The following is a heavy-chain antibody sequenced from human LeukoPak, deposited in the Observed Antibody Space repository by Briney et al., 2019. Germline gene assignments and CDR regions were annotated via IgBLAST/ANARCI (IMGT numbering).Heavy chain of an antibody. V-gene: IGHV3-7*01. D-gene: IGHD1-26*01. CDR3: ASYSGSSPTDY. Sequence: PGGSLRLSCAASGFTFSSYWMSWVRQAQGKGLEWVANIKQDGSEKYYVDSVKGRFTISRDNAKNSLYLQMNSLRAEDTAVYYCASYSGSSPTDYWGQGTLVTVSS. CDR2: IKQDGSEK. CDR1: GFTFSSYW. J-gene: IGHJ4*02.